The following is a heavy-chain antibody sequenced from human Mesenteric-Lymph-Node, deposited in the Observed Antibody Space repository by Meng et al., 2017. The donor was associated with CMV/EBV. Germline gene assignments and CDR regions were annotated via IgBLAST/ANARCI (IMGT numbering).Heavy chain of an antibody. CDR2: IGRDGSEK. Sequence: GGSLRLSCAASGFRFSGYWMSWVRQAPGKGLEWVANIGRDGSEKHSVDSMKGRSTISRDNSKNTLYLQMNSLRGEDTAIYYCARENDYRNYFDQWGQGTLVTVSS. J-gene: IGHJ4*02. CDR1: GFRFSGYW. D-gene: IGHD4-11*01. CDR3: ARENDYRNYFDQ. V-gene: IGHV3-7*01.